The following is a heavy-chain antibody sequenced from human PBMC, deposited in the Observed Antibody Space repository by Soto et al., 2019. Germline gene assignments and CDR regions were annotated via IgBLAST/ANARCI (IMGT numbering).Heavy chain of an antibody. CDR2: INWSGDNT. CDR3: ARAPGYCNNPSCFYFFDY. J-gene: IGHJ4*02. Sequence: GGSLRLSCEASGFTFEDSGMSWVRQAPGQGLEWVSGINWSGDNTGYADSVKGRFTISRENAKNSLYLQMNSLRAEDTAFYYCARAPGYCNNPSCFYFFDYWGQGALVTVSS. CDR1: GFTFEDSG. D-gene: IGHD2-2*01. V-gene: IGHV3-20*04.